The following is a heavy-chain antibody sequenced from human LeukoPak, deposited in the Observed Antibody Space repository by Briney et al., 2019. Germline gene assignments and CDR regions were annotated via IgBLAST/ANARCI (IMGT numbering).Heavy chain of an antibody. CDR2: IKHDGRVE. CDR1: GFTSSSYW. D-gene: IGHD4-17*01. CDR3: ARGTTVDY. J-gene: IGHJ4*02. V-gene: IGHV3-7*04. Sequence: GGSLRLSCATSGFTSSSYWMSWVRQAPGKGLEWVASIKHDGRVEFYVDSVKGRFTISRDNAQNSLFLQMNSLRAEDTAVYSCARGTTVDYWGQGTLVTVSS.